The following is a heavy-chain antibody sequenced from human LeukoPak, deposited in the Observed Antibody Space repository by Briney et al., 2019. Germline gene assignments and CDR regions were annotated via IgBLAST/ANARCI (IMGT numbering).Heavy chain of an antibody. Sequence: GGSLRLSCSGSGLTFRSYTMTWVRQAPGKVLEWVSSIDGDGTLKYYADSLKGRFTISRDNANNSVYLQMNSLTADDSGLYFCARDYSSGWFGKGAYWGQGTRVLVSS. CDR3: ARDYSSGWFGKGAY. CDR1: GLTFRSYT. J-gene: IGHJ4*02. D-gene: IGHD6-19*01. V-gene: IGHV3-21*06. CDR2: IDGDGTLK.